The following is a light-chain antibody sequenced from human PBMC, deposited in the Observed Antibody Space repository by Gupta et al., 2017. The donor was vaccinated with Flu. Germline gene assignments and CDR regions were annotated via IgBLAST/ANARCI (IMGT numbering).Light chain of an antibody. J-gene: IGKJ4*01. CDR2: EPS. V-gene: IGKV3-11*01. Sequence: LKLSPATLSMCSGARATLSCRASQTIRNFLAWDQQKPGQAPRVLIYEPSNRATRITARFSGIGSGTDFSRTSSSLEPEDSEVYYGQLSYAFGGGTKVEIK. CDR1: QTIRNF. CDR3: QLSYA.